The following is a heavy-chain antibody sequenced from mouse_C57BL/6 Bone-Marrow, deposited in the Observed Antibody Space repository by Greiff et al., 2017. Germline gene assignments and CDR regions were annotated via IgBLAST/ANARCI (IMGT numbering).Heavy chain of an antibody. J-gene: IGHJ2*01. D-gene: IGHD2-3*01. CDR1: GFTFTDYY. V-gene: IGHV7-3*03. CDR2: IRNKANGYTT. CDR3: AKGGWLLPDY. Sequence: EVKLMESGGGLVQPGGSLSLSCAASGFTFTDYYMRWVRQPPGKALEWLGFIRNKANGYTTEYSAYVKGRLTISRDNSQSILSLQMNALRDEDGANYYCAKGGWLLPDYWGQGTTLTVSS.